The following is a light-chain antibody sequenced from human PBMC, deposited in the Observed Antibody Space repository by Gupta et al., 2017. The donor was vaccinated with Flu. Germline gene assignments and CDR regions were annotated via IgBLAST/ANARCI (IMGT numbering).Light chain of an antibody. Sequence: KVTSSCSGSSSNIGNNYVSWYQQLPGTAPKLLIYDNNKRPSGIPDRFSGSKSGTSATLGITGLQTGDEADYYCGTWDSSLSAGVFGGGTKLTVL. J-gene: IGLJ2*01. CDR3: GTWDSSLSAGV. CDR1: SSNIGNNY. CDR2: DNN. V-gene: IGLV1-51*01.